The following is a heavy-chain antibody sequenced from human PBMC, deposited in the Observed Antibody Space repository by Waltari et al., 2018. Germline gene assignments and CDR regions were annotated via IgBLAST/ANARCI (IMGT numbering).Heavy chain of an antibody. CDR3: ARDKGATDWGYYMDV. J-gene: IGHJ6*03. CDR2: INTDNGNT. CDR1: GYTFTTYG. V-gene: IGHV1-18*01. Sequence: QVQLLQSGAEVKKPGASVKVSCKASGYTFTTYGITCVRQAPGQGLEWVGWINTDNGNTLYAQKLQGRVTLTADTSTTSAYMELRSLTSDDTALYYCARDKGATDWGYYMDVWGTGTTVTVSS. D-gene: IGHD5-12*01.